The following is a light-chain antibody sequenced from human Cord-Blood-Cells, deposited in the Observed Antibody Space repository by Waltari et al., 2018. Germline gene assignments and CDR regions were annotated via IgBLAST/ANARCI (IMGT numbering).Light chain of an antibody. CDR2: LEGSGSY. Sequence: QPVLTQSSSASASLGSSVKLTCTLSSVHSSYIIACHQQQPGKAPRYLMKLEGSGSYNKGSGVPDRFSGSSSGADRYLTISNLQFEDEADYYCETWDSNTRVFGGGTKLTVL. CDR1: SVHSSYI. CDR3: ETWDSNTRV. J-gene: IGLJ3*02. V-gene: IGLV4-60*02.